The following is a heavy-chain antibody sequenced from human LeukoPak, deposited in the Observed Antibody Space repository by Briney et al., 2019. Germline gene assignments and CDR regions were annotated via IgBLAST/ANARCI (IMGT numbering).Heavy chain of an antibody. D-gene: IGHD6-13*01. J-gene: IGHJ5*02. CDR1: GGSISSSSYY. V-gene: IGHV4-39*01. CDR3: ASSFGQQLVLNLFHP. Sequence: SETLSLTCTVSGGSISSSSYYWGWIRQPPGKGLEWIGSIYYSGSTYYNPSLKSRVTISVDTSKNQFSLKLSSVTAADTAVYYCASSFGQQLVLNLFHPWGEGPLVTVSS. CDR2: IYYSGST.